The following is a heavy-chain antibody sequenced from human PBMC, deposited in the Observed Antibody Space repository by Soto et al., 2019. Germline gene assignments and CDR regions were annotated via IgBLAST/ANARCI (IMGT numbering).Heavy chain of an antibody. Sequence: SQTLSLTCAISGDSVSDNSAAWNWIRQSPSRGLEWLGRTYYRSKWYSDYALSVKSRITINSDTSKNQFSLQLNSVTPEDMAVYYCAREEWAAAGSIKWFDPWGKGNLVTVSS. D-gene: IGHD6-13*01. CDR3: AREEWAAAGSIKWFDP. J-gene: IGHJ5*02. CDR2: TYYRSKWYS. V-gene: IGHV6-1*01. CDR1: GDSVSDNSAA.